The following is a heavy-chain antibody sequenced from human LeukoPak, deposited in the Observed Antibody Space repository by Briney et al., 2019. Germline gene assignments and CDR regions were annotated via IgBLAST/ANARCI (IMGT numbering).Heavy chain of an antibody. V-gene: IGHV3-48*01. CDR2: ISSSSSTI. J-gene: IGHJ4*02. CDR1: GFTFSSYS. Sequence: GGSLRLSCAASGFTFSSYSMNWVRQAPGEGLEWVSYISSSSSTIYYADSVKGRFTISRDNAKNSLYLQMNSLRAEDTAVYYCARGLSIAARPSPFDYWGQGTLVTVSS. D-gene: IGHD6-6*01. CDR3: ARGLSIAARPSPFDY.